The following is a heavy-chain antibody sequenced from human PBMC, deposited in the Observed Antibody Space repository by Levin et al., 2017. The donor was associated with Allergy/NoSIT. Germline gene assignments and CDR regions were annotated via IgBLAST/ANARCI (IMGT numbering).Heavy chain of an antibody. D-gene: IGHD3-16*01. V-gene: IGHV3-30*18. CDR3: AKQRIFGLGGNYGMDV. J-gene: IGHJ6*02. Sequence: GGSLRLSCAASGFTFSSYGMNWVRQAPGKGLEWVAFISDDGSNNYFLESVKGRFTISRDNSKNTLYLQMNSLRPDDTAVYYCAKQRIFGLGGNYGMDVWGQGTTVTVSS. CDR2: ISDDGSNN. CDR1: GFTFSSYG.